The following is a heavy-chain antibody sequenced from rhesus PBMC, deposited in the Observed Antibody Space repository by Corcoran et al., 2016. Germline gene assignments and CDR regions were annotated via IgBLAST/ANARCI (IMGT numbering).Heavy chain of an antibody. CDR2: ISGSSGST. J-gene: IGHJ4*01. D-gene: IGHD4-23*01. CDR3: ARDEYSNYVYFDY. CDR1: GGSVSSSNW. V-gene: IGHV4-65*01. Sequence: QVQLQESGPGLVKPSETLSLTCAVSGGSVSSSNWWSWIRQPPGKGLEWIGYISGSSGSTYYNPPLKSRVTISTDTSKNQFSLKLSSVTAANTAVYYCARDEYSNYVYFDYWGQGVLVTVSS.